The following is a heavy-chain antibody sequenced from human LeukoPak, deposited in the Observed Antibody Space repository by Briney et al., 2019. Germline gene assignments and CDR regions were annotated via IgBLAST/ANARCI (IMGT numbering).Heavy chain of an antibody. J-gene: IGHJ5*02. CDR1: GGTFSSYA. Sequence: ASVKVSCKASGGTFSSYAISWVRQAPGQGLEWMGGIIPIFGTANYAQKFQGRVTITADESTSTAYMELSSLRSEDTAVYYCARRSYYDINTFDPWGQGTLVTVSS. CDR3: ARRSYYDINTFDP. D-gene: IGHD3-22*01. CDR2: IIPIFGTA. V-gene: IGHV1-69*01.